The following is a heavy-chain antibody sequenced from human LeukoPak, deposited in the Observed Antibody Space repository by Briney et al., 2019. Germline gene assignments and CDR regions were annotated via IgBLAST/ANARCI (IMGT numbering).Heavy chain of an antibody. CDR2: IFYSGSA. D-gene: IGHD6-19*01. V-gene: IGHV4-39*01. Sequence: SETLSLTCTVSGGSISSSSCYWGWIRQSPGKGLEWIGSIFYSGSAYYNPSLKSRLTMSVDTSMNRFSLRLSSVTAADTAVYYCARRSHYSGWYVWGQGTLVTVSS. CDR3: ARRSHYSGWYV. CDR1: GGSISSSSCY. J-gene: IGHJ1*01.